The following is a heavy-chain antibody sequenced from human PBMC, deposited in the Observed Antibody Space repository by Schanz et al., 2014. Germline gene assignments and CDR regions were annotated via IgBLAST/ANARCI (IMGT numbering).Heavy chain of an antibody. Sequence: VQLVESGGGLVQPGRSLRLSCAASGFTFSTYAMHWVRQAPGKGLEWVAVISYDGSDKYYADSVKGRFTISRDNSKDTLFLQMNSLRAEDTAVYYCARFGELDYFYYGMDVWGQGTTVTVSS. CDR2: ISYDGSDK. CDR3: ARFGELDYFYYGMDV. J-gene: IGHJ6*02. CDR1: GFTFSTYA. D-gene: IGHD3-10*01. V-gene: IGHV3-30*04.